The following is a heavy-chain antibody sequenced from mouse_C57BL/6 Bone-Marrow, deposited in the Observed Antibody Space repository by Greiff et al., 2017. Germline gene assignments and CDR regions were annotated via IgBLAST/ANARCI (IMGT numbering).Heavy chain of an antibody. CDR2: IYPRSGNT. D-gene: IGHD2-14*01. CDR3: AGYFGYFDV. CDR1: GYTFTSYG. V-gene: IGHV1-81*01. Sequence: QVQLKQSGAELARPGASVKLSCKASGYTFTSYGISWVKQRTGQGLEWIGEIYPRSGNTYYNEKFKGKATLTADKSSSTAYMELRSLTSEDSAVYFCAGYFGYFDVWGTGTTVTVSS. J-gene: IGHJ1*03.